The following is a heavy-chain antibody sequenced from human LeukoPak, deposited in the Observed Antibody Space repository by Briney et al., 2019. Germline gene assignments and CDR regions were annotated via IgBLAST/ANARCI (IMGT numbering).Heavy chain of an antibody. V-gene: IGHV3-23*01. CDR3: AKGHYYGSGSLDY. CDR1: GFTFSSSA. Sequence: GGSLRLSCAASGFTFSSSAMSWVRQAPGKGLEWVSAISNNGGYTYYADSVQGWFTISRDNSKNTLYVQMNSLRAEDTAVYYCAKGHYYGSGSLDYWGQGTLVTVSS. D-gene: IGHD3-10*01. J-gene: IGHJ4*02. CDR2: ISNNGGYT.